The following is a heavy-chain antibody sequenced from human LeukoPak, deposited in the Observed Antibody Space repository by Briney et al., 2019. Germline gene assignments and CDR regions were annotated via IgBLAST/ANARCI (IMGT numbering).Heavy chain of an antibody. CDR3: ARGPGSGHYFDY. CDR1: GFTFSPSP. V-gene: IGHV3-48*04. CDR2: ISRSSCTL. Sequence: GGSQRLSCAASGFTFSPSPMKWVRQAPGEGPEGVSYISRSSCTLYFADSVKGRFTISRDNAENSLYLQMNSLRAEDTAVYYCARGPGSGHYFDYWGQGTLVPVSS. D-gene: IGHD2-15*01. J-gene: IGHJ4*02.